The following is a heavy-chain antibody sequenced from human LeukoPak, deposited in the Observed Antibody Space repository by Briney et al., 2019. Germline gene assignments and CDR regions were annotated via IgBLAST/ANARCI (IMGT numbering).Heavy chain of an antibody. CDR3: ARRAGYYDSSGYFDY. D-gene: IGHD3-22*01. CDR2: SYPGDCNT. Sequence: GESLKISCTGSGYSFTSSWIGWVRQMPGKGLEWMGISYPGDCNTRYSPSFQGQVTISADKYISTAYLQWSSLKASDTAMYYCARRAGYYDSSGYFDYWGQRTLVTVSS. J-gene: IGHJ4*02. CDR1: GYSFTSSW. V-gene: IGHV5-51*01.